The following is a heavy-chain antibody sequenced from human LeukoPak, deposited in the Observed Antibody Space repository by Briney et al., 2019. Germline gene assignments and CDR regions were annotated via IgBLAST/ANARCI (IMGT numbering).Heavy chain of an antibody. D-gene: IGHD3-22*01. V-gene: IGHV4-39*07. J-gene: IGHJ3*02. CDR1: GGSISSSSYY. CDR3: ARGPNERLYDSSGYYAFDI. Sequence: SETLSLTCTVSGGSISSSSYYWGWIRQPPGKGLEWIGSIYYSGSTYYNPSLKSRVTISVDTSKNQFSLKLSSVTAADTAVYYCARGPNERLYDSSGYYAFDIWGQGTMVAVSS. CDR2: IYYSGST.